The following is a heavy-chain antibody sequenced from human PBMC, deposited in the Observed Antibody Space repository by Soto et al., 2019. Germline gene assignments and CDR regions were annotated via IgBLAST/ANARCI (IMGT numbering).Heavy chain of an antibody. CDR3: ARGGYVARGLGSTYYFDY. V-gene: IGHV1-69*13. Sequence: SVKVSCKASGGTFSSYAISWVRQAPGQGLEWMGGIIPIFGTANYAQKFQGRVTITADESTSTAYMELSSLRSEDTAVYYCARGGYVARGLGSTYYFDYWGQGTLVTVSS. CDR1: GGTFSSYA. J-gene: IGHJ4*02. D-gene: IGHD6-6*01. CDR2: IIPIFGTA.